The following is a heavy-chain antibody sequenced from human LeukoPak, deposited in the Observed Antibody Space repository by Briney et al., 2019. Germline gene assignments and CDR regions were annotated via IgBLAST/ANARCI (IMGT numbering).Heavy chain of an antibody. CDR3: ASLFKPEYYYDSSGPAAFDI. Sequence: GASVKVSCKASGYTFTSYYMHWVRQAPGQGLEWMGIINPSGGSTSYAQKFQGRVTMTRDTSTSTVYMELSSLRSEDTAVYYCASLFKPEYYYDSSGPAAFDIWGQGTMVTVSS. CDR2: INPSGGST. J-gene: IGHJ3*02. CDR1: GYTFTSYY. D-gene: IGHD3-22*01. V-gene: IGHV1-46*01.